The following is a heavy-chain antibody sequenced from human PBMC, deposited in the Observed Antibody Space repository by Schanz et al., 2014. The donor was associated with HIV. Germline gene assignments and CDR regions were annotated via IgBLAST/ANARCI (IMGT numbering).Heavy chain of an antibody. Sequence: EVQLLDSGGGLVQPGGSLTLSCAASGFTFTNHALSWVRQAPGRGLEWVSAISGGGAGTYYADSVKGRLTISRDNSKNTLYLQMNSLRAEDTAVYYCAREREESIAYYYYGMDVWGQGTTVTVSS. CDR3: AREREESIAYYYYGMDV. V-gene: IGHV3-23*01. CDR2: ISGGGAGT. J-gene: IGHJ6*02. CDR1: GFTFTNHA. D-gene: IGHD1-26*01.